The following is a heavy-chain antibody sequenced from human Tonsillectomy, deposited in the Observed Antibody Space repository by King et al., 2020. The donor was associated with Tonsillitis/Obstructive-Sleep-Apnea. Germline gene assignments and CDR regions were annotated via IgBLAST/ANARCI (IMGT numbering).Heavy chain of an antibody. V-gene: IGHV1-2*02. CDR1: GYTFTGYY. Sequence: QLVQSGAEVKKPGASVKVSCKASGYTFTGYYMHWVRQAPGQGLEWMGWINPNSGGTNYAQKFQGRVTMTRDTSISTAYMELSRLRSDDTAVYYCAREQEGGAGRYSYYRRVVGGRRPAVTVPS. D-gene: IGHD3-16*02. CDR2: INPNSGGT. J-gene: IGHJ6*02. CDR3: AREQEGGAGRYSYYRRVV.